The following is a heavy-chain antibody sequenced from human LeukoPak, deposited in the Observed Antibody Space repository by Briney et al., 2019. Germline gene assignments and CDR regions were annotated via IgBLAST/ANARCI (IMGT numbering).Heavy chain of an antibody. CDR3: GLGYCSGGSCYHIDY. CDR1: GFTFNYYW. J-gene: IGHJ4*02. Sequence: GGSLRLSCAASGFTFNYYWMHWVRHAPGKGLMWVSRINGDGSRSYADSVKGRFTISRDNAKKTVDLQMNSLRAEDTAVYYCGLGYCSGGSCYHIDYWGQGTLVTVSS. D-gene: IGHD2-15*01. CDR2: INGDGSR. V-gene: IGHV3-74*01.